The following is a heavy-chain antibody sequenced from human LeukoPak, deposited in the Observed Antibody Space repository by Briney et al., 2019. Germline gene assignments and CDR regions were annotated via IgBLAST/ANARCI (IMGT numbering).Heavy chain of an antibody. CDR3: ASCRGSGSYQHYYYYYYMDV. J-gene: IGHJ6*03. V-gene: IGHV1-69*13. Sequence: GASVKVSCKASGGTFSSYAISWVRQAPGQGLEWMGGIIPIFGTANYAQKFQGRVTITADESTSTAYMELSSLRSEDTAVYYCASCRGSGSYQHYYYYYYMDVWGKGTTVTISS. D-gene: IGHD3-10*01. CDR2: IIPIFGTA. CDR1: GGTFSSYA.